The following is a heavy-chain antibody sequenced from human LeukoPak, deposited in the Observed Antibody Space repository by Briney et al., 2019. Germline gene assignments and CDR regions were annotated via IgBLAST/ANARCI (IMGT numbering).Heavy chain of an antibody. D-gene: IGHD6-6*01. CDR3: ARAAQVTGRPNLGGHFDY. CDR2: ISSSGGST. Sequence: GGSLRLSCAASEFTFSSFAMSWVRQPPGKGLEWVSTISSSGGSTFYAESVKGRFTTSRDNNENTLYLQMNSLRVEDTAVYYCARAAQVTGRPNLGGHFDYWGQGTLVTVSS. J-gene: IGHJ4*02. V-gene: IGHV3-23*01. CDR1: EFTFSSFA.